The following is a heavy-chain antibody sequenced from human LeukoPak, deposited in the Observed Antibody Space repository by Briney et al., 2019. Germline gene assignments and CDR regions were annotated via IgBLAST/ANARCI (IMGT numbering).Heavy chain of an antibody. CDR3: ARGRSRYCSSTSCYTEDYYYYYTDV. J-gene: IGHJ6*03. Sequence: SETLSLTCAVYGGSFSGYYWSWIRQPPGKGLEWIGEINHSGSTNYNPSLKSRVTISVDTSKNQFSLKLSSVTAADTAVYYCARGRSRYCSSTSCYTEDYYYYYTDVWGKGTTVTVSS. D-gene: IGHD2-2*02. CDR1: GGSFSGYY. V-gene: IGHV4-34*01. CDR2: INHSGST.